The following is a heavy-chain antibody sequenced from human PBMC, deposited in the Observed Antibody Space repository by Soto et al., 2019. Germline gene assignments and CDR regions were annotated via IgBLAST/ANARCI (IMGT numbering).Heavy chain of an antibody. CDR1: GYTFTGYA. Sequence: ASVKVSCKASGYTFTGYAMHWVRQAPGQRLEWMGWINAGNGNTKYSQKFQGRVTITRDTSASTAYMEQSSLRSEDTAVYYCARAVAVPADFDYWGQGTLVTVSS. V-gene: IGHV1-3*01. CDR3: ARAVAVPADFDY. J-gene: IGHJ4*02. D-gene: IGHD6-19*01. CDR2: INAGNGNT.